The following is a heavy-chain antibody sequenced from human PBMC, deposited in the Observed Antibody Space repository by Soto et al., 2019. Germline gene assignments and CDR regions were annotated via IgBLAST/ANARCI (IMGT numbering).Heavy chain of an antibody. V-gene: IGHV1-69*13. Sequence: SVKVSCKASGGTFSSYAISWVRQAPGQGLEWMGGIIPIFGTANYAQKFQGRVTITADESTSTAYMELSSLRSEDTAVYYCAKNRRPPPGYYYDSSGYYEGGPDAFDIWGQGTMVTVSS. J-gene: IGHJ3*02. CDR2: IIPIFGTA. D-gene: IGHD3-22*01. CDR1: GGTFSSYA. CDR3: AKNRRPPPGYYYDSSGYYEGGPDAFDI.